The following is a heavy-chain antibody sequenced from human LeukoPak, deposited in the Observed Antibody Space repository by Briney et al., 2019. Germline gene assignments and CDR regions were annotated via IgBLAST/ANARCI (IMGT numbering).Heavy chain of an antibody. CDR3: ARIIFDDI. Sequence: SETLSLTCTVSGGSITNSYWSWIRQPPGKGLEWIGYIYYTGTTNYNPSLKSRVIISIDTSKKQFSLRLSSVTAADTAVYYCARIIFDDIWGQGTLVAVSS. CDR1: GGSITNSY. V-gene: IGHV4-59*01. CDR2: IYYTGTT. J-gene: IGHJ3*02. D-gene: IGHD2/OR15-2a*01.